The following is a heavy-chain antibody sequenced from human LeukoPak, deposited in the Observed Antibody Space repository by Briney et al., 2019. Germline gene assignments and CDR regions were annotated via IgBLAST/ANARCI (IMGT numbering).Heavy chain of an antibody. Sequence: GGSLRLSCAASGFTVSSNYMSWVRQAPGKRLERVSVIYSGGATYYTDSVKGRFTISRDNSKNTLYLQMNSLRAEDTAVYYCARGGYDSGSYYKGPLYYFDYWGQGTLVTVSS. CDR1: GFTVSSNY. CDR2: IYSGGAT. D-gene: IGHD3-10*01. V-gene: IGHV3-53*01. CDR3: ARGGYDSGSYYKGPLYYFDY. J-gene: IGHJ4*02.